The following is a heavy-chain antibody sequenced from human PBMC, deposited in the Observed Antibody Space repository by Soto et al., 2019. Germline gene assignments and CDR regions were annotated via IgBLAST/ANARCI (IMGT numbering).Heavy chain of an antibody. J-gene: IGHJ5*02. Sequence: ASVKVSCKASGDTFTSYDSNWVRQATGQGLEWMGWMNPNSGNTGYAQKFQGRVTMTRNTSISTAYMELSSLRSEDTAVYYCARRKTWGYYDYVWGSYPHFWFDPWGQGTMVTV. D-gene: IGHD3-16*02. CDR2: MNPNSGNT. CDR1: GDTFTSYD. CDR3: ARRKTWGYYDYVWGSYPHFWFDP. V-gene: IGHV1-8*01.